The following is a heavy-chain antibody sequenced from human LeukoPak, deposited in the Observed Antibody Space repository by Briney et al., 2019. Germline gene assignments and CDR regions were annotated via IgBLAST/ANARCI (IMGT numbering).Heavy chain of an antibody. CDR3: ARAPSTTIFPAFEI. CDR1: GGSISSYY. J-gene: IGHJ3*02. CDR2: IYYSGST. Sequence: SETLSLTCTVSGGSISSYYWSWIRQPPGKGLEWIGYIYYSGSTNYNPSLKSRVTMSVDTSKNQFSLKLNSVTAADTAVYYCARAPSTTIFPAFEIWGQGTMVTVSS. V-gene: IGHV4-59*01. D-gene: IGHD3-9*01.